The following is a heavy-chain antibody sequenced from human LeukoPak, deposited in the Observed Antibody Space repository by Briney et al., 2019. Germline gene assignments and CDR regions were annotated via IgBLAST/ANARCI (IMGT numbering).Heavy chain of an antibody. CDR2: IDIDGGT. V-gene: IGHV3-74*01. Sequence: PGGSLRLSCAVSGFTFSHHYMHWVRQAPGKGLVWVAGIDIDGGTGYADSVKGRFTISRDNAKNTVYLQMNSLRAEDTAVYYCARDLEYTFDYWGQGTSVTVSS. CDR1: GFTFSHHY. D-gene: IGHD2/OR15-2a*01. J-gene: IGHJ4*02. CDR3: ARDLEYTFDY.